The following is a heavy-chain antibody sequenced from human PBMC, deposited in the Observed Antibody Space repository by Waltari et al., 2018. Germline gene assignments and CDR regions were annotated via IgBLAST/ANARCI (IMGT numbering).Heavy chain of an antibody. CDR2: INHSGST. CDR3: ARVSSRRGYSGYEPYYYYGMDV. V-gene: IGHV4-34*01. D-gene: IGHD5-12*01. CDR1: GGSFSGSY. J-gene: IGHJ6*02. Sequence: QVQLQQWGAGLLKPSETLSLTCAVYGGSFSGSYWSWIRQPPGKGLEWIGEINHSGSTNYNPSLKSRVTISVDTSKNQFSLKLSSVTAADTAVYYCARVSSRRGYSGYEPYYYYGMDVWGQGTTVTVSS.